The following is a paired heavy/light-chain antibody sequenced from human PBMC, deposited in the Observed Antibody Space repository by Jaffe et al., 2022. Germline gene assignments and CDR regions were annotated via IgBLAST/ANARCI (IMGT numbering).Light chain of an antibody. J-gene: IGKJ5*01. Sequence: EIVLTQSPGTLSLSPGERATLSCRASQSVSSSYLAWYQQKPGQAPRLLIYGASSRATGIPDRFSGSGSGTDFTLTISRLEPEDFAVYYCQQYGSSITFGQGTRLEIK. V-gene: IGKV3-20*01. CDR3: QQYGSSIT. CDR1: QSVSSSY. CDR2: GAS.
Heavy chain of an antibody. CDR2: ISGSGGST. D-gene: IGHD3-3*01. CDR3: AKGPKRNTIFGVVIDWFDP. V-gene: IGHV3-23*01. Sequence: EVQLLESGGGLVQPGGSLRLSCAASGFTFSSYAMSWVRQAPGKGLEWVSAISGSGGSTYYADSVKGRFTISRDNSKNTLYLQMNSLRAEDTAVYYCAKGPKRNTIFGVVIDWFDPWGQGTLVTVSS. CDR1: GFTFSSYA. J-gene: IGHJ5*02.